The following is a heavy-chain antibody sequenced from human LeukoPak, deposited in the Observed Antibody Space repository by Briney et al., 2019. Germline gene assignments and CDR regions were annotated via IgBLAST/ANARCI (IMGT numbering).Heavy chain of an antibody. Sequence: GGSLRLSCALSGRPFSSSIMHWVRRAPGKGLEWVAGMSFDGSQYYVESVKGRFTISRDNSGNTVYLHMTSLRPEDTAVYFCAREGHTSGFCGSFDIWGQGTTVTVSS. J-gene: IGHJ3*02. CDR3: AREGHTSGFCGSFDI. D-gene: IGHD5-12*01. CDR2: MSFDGSQ. CDR1: GRPFSSSI. V-gene: IGHV3-30*03.